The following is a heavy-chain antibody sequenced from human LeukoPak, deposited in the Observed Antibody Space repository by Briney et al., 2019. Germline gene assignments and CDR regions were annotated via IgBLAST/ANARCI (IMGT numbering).Heavy chain of an antibody. CDR2: INPSGGGT. CDR1: GYTFTSYY. J-gene: IGHJ4*02. V-gene: IGHV1-2*02. D-gene: IGHD5-18*01. Sequence: ASVKVSCKASGYTFTSYYMHWVRQAPGQGLEWMGIINPSGGGTNYAQKFQGRVTMTRDTSISTAYMELSRLRSDDTAVYYCAKSFGYSYGSYWGQGTLVTVSS. CDR3: AKSFGYSYGSY.